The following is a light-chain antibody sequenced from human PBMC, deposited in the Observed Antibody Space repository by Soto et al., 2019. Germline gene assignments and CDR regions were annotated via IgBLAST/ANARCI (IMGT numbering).Light chain of an antibody. CDR1: QSISGW. V-gene: IGKV1-5*01. J-gene: IGKJ1*01. CDR2: DAS. CDR3: QQYNGYSRT. Sequence: DIQMTQSPSAQSASVGDRVTITCRASQSISGWLAWYQQKPGKAPKLLTYDASSLERGVPSRFSGSGSGTEFTLTISSLQPDDFATYYCQQYNGYSRTFGQGTKVDIK.